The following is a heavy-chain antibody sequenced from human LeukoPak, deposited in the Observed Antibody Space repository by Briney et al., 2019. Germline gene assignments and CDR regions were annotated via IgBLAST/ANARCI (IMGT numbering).Heavy chain of an antibody. J-gene: IGHJ4*02. CDR1: GYTFTSYG. CDR2: ISAYNGNT. V-gene: IGHV1-18*01. Sequence: ASVKVPCKASGYTFTSYGISWARQAPGQGLEWMGWISAYNGNTNYAPKLQGRVTMTTDTSTSTAYMELRSLRSDDTAVYYCARARGYYDSSGYCFDYWGQGTLVTVSS. D-gene: IGHD3-22*01. CDR3: ARARGYYDSSGYCFDY.